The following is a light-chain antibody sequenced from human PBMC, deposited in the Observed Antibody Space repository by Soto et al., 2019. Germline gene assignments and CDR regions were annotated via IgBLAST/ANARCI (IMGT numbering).Light chain of an antibody. CDR3: QQYGSSGT. Sequence: EIVLTQSPATLSLSPGERATLSCGASQSVRSYLAWYQQKPGQAPRLLISGASTRATGIPDRFSGSGSGTDFTLTISRLEPEDFAVYYCQQYGSSGTFGQGTKVDIK. CDR1: QSVRSY. CDR2: GAS. J-gene: IGKJ1*01. V-gene: IGKV3-20*01.